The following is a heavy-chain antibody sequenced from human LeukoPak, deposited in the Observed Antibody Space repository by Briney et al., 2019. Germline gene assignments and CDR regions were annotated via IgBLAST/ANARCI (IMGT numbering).Heavy chain of an antibody. J-gene: IGHJ3*02. V-gene: IGHV4-39*07. CDR3: AVDVDTAMVDAFDI. CDR2: IYFSGTT. D-gene: IGHD5-18*01. CDR1: GGSISSSSYY. Sequence: SETLSLTCTVSGGSISSSSYYWGWIRQPPGKGLEWIGSIYFSGTTYYNPSLKSRVTISVDTSKILFSLQLSSVTAADTAVYYCAVDVDTAMVDAFDIWGQGTMVTVSS.